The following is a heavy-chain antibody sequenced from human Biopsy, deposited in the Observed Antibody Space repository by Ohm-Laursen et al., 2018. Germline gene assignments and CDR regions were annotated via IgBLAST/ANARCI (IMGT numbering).Heavy chain of an antibody. CDR2: IFYRGSP. D-gene: IGHD3-22*01. CDR3: ARDYDTSGYYYVS. J-gene: IGHJ5*02. Sequence: GTLSLTCTVSGGSISNNNYYWGWIRQPPGKGLEGIGSIFYRGSPHYKPSLKSRVNISVDTSKNQFSLKLNSLTAADTAVYYCARDYDTSGYYYVSWGQGTLVTVSS. CDR1: GGSISNNNYY. V-gene: IGHV4-39*01.